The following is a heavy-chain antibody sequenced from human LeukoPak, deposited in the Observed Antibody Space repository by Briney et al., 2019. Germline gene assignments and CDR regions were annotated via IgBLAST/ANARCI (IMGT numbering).Heavy chain of an antibody. Sequence: SETLSLTCTVSGDSVTCVGYFWTWIRQHPGKGLEWIGYISNSGTTSYNPSLKSRISISVDTSNNQFSLRLSSVTAADTAVYYCARDVVVTSSPDAFDIWGQGTMVTVSS. D-gene: IGHD2-21*02. V-gene: IGHV4-31*03. CDR3: ARDVVVTSSPDAFDI. CDR1: GDSVTCVGYF. CDR2: ISNSGTT. J-gene: IGHJ3*02.